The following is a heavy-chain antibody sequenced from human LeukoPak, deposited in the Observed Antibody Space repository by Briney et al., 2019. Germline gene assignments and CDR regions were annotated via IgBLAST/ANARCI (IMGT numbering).Heavy chain of an antibody. J-gene: IGHJ6*03. CDR1: GFTFSSYE. Sequence: GGSLRLSCAASGFTFSSYEMNWVRQAPGRGLEWVSYISDSGSTKYYADSVKGRFTISRDNAKNSVYLQMNSLRAEDTAVYYCAKDPRHGSGTYSYYYFFYYMDVWGKGTTVTISS. V-gene: IGHV3-48*03. CDR2: ISDSGSTK. CDR3: AKDPRHGSGTYSYYYFFYYMDV. D-gene: IGHD3-10*01.